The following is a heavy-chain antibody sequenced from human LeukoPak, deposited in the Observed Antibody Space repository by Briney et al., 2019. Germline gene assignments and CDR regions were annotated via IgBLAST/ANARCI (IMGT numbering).Heavy chain of an antibody. J-gene: IGHJ4*02. V-gene: IGHV3-30*02. CDR3: AKGGKTTMSFEY. Sequence: RAGGSLRLSCAASGFTFRNSGIHWVRQAPGKGLEWVAFIEFDGNDNNYADSAKGRFTISRENSKNTLYLQMNSLRAEDTAVYYCAKGGKTTMSFEYWGQGTLVTASS. CDR1: GFTFRNSG. CDR2: IEFDGNDN. D-gene: IGHD4-17*01.